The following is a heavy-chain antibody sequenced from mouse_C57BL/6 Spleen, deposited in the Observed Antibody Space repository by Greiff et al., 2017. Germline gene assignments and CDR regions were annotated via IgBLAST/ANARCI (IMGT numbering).Heavy chain of an antibody. J-gene: IGHJ1*03. V-gene: IGHV1-80*01. CDR3: ARGYDGSSYGWDFDV. Sequence: VQLQESGAELVKPGASVKISCKASGYAFSSYWMNWVKQRPGKGLEWIGQIYPGDGDTNYNGKFKGKATLTVDKSSRTAYMQLSRLTSEDSAVYFCARGYDGSSYGWDFDVWGTGTAVTVSS. CDR1: GYAFSSYW. D-gene: IGHD1-1*01. CDR2: IYPGDGDT.